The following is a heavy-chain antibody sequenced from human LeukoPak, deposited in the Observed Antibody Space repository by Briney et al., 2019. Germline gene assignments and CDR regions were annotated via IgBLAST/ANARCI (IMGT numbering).Heavy chain of an antibody. J-gene: IGHJ4*02. CDR3: ARGPGITAAGNFDS. Sequence: SENLSLTCAVYDGSFSGYYWSWIRQPPGKGLEWIGEINHSGSTNYNPSLKSRVTVSVDTSKNQFSLKLSSVTAADTAVYYCARGPGITAAGNFDSWGQGTLVTVSS. CDR2: INHSGST. V-gene: IGHV4-34*01. CDR1: DGSFSGYY. D-gene: IGHD6-13*01.